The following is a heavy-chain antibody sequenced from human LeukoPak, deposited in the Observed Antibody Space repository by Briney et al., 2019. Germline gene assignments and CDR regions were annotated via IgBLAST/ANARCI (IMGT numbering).Heavy chain of an antibody. CDR2: IYSGGST. Sequence: GGSLRLSCAACGFTVSGNYMSWVRQAPGKGLEWVSVIYSGGSTYYADSVKGRFTISRDNSKNTLYLQMNSLRAEDTAVYYCARIAAAGNEGDYWGQGTLVTVSS. V-gene: IGHV3-53*01. D-gene: IGHD6-13*01. CDR1: GFTVSGNY. J-gene: IGHJ4*02. CDR3: ARIAAAGNEGDY.